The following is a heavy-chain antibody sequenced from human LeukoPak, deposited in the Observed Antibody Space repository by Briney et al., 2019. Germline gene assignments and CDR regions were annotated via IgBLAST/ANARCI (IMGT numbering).Heavy chain of an antibody. CDR2: IKQDGSEK. Sequence: GGSLRLSCAASGFTFSSYWMSCVRQAPGKGLEWVANIKQDGSEKSYVDSVKGRFTISRDNAKNSLYLQMSSLRAEDTAVYYCARSLMSRLFDYWGQGTLVTVSS. CDR3: ARSLMSRLFDY. V-gene: IGHV3-7*01. CDR1: GFTFSSYW. J-gene: IGHJ4*02.